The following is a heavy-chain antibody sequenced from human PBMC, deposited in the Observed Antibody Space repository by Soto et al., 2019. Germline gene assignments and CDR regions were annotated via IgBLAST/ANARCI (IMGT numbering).Heavy chain of an antibody. D-gene: IGHD1-26*01. V-gene: IGHV3-23*01. CDR1: GFTFSSYA. Sequence: PGGSLRLSCAASGFTFSSYAMSWVRQAPGKGLEWVSAISGSGGSTYYADSVKGRFTISRDNSKNTLYLQMNSLRAEDTAVYYCAKDWVLMDPYGGKVGYFDYWGQGTLVTVSS. J-gene: IGHJ4*02. CDR3: AKDWVLMDPYGGKVGYFDY. CDR2: ISGSGGST.